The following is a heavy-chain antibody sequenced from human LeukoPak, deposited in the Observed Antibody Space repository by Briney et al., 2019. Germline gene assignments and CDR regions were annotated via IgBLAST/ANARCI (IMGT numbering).Heavy chain of an antibody. Sequence: SETLSLTCPVSGGSISSYYWSWIRQPPGRGLEWIGYIYYSGSTNYNPSLKSRVTISVDTSKNQFSLKLSSVTAADTAVYYCARITKLQYFDYWGQGTLVTVSS. J-gene: IGHJ4*02. CDR1: GGSISSYY. CDR2: IYYSGST. D-gene: IGHD3-16*01. V-gene: IGHV4-59*01. CDR3: ARITKLQYFDY.